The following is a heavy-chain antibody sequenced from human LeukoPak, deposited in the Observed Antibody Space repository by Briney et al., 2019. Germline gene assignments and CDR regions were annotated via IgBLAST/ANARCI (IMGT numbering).Heavy chain of an antibody. CDR3: ARDPSVDIVATIMGDDDY. CDR1: GYTFTSYY. CDR2: INPNSGGT. J-gene: IGHJ4*02. D-gene: IGHD5-12*01. V-gene: IGHV1-2*02. Sequence: ASVKVSCKASGYTFTSYYMHWVRQAPGQGLEWMGWINPNSGGTNYAQKFQGRVTMTRDTSISTAYMELSRLRSDDTAVYYCARDPSVDIVATIMGDDDYWGQGTLVTVSS.